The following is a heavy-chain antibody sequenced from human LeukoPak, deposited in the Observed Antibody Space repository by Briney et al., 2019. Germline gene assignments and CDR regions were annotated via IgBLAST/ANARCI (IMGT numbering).Heavy chain of an antibody. Sequence: SETLSLTCAVYGGSFSGYYWSWIRQPPGKGLEWIGEINHSGSTYYNPSLKSRVTISVDTSKNQFSLKLSSVTAADTAVYYCARARLGVLAAWGQGTLVTVSS. CDR3: ARARLGVLAA. CDR1: GGSFSGYY. V-gene: IGHV4-34*01. CDR2: INHSGST. D-gene: IGHD3-10*01. J-gene: IGHJ5*02.